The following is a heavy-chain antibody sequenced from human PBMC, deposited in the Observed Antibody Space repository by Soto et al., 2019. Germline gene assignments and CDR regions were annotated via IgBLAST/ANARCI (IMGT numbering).Heavy chain of an antibody. D-gene: IGHD2-2*01. CDR3: ARDKFRGVVVPAAMIDP. V-gene: IGHV1-69*13. J-gene: IGHJ5*02. Sequence: SVKVSCKASGGTFSSYAISWVRQAPGQGLEWMGGIIPIFGTANYAQKFQGRVTITADESTSTAYMELSSLRSEDTAVYYCARDKFRGVVVPAAMIDPWGQGTLVTVSS. CDR1: GGTFSSYA. CDR2: IIPIFGTA.